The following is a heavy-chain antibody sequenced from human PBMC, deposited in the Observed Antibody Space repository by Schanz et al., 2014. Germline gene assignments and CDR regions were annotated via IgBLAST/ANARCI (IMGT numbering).Heavy chain of an antibody. CDR3: ARESSNDIVLVPGAVFDH. Sequence: EVQLVESGGGLVQPGGSLRLSCAASGFTFSSYAMSWVRQAPGKGLEWVSGFDAHDGRAYYADSAKGRFTISRDNSKNTVYLQMNSLRPGDTAVYYCARESSNDIVLVPGAVFDHWGQGILVTVSS. V-gene: IGHV3-23*04. J-gene: IGHJ4*02. CDR2: FDAHDGRA. CDR1: GFTFSSYA. D-gene: IGHD2-2*01.